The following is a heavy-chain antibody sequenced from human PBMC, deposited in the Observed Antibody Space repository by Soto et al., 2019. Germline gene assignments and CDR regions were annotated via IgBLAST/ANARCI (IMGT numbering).Heavy chain of an antibody. J-gene: IGHJ4*02. Sequence: QVQLVQSGAEVKKPGASVKVSCKASGYTFTDYYMHWVRQAPGQGLEWLGWINPYTGGTNYAHKFQDRVTLTRDTSISTAYLDLSRLTSDDTAVYYCARDPIGGGAPDYCDYWGQGTLVTASS. CDR2: INPYTGGT. CDR1: GYTFTDYY. D-gene: IGHD3-16*01. V-gene: IGHV1-2*02. CDR3: ARDPIGGGAPDYCDY.